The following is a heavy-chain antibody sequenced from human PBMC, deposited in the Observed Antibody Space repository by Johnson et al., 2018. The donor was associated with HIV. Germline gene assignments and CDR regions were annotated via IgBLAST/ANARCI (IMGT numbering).Heavy chain of an antibody. CDR2: ISYDGSNK. CDR3: ASTGSGSDDAFDI. V-gene: IGHV3-30-3*01. CDR1: GFTFSSYA. D-gene: IGHD3-10*01. Sequence: QVQLVESGGGVVQPGRSLRLSCAASGFTFSSYAMHWVRQAPGKGLEWVAVISYDGSNKYYADSVKGRFTISRDNSTNTLYLQMNSLRAEDTAVYYCASTGSGSDDAFDIWGQGTMVTVSS. J-gene: IGHJ3*02.